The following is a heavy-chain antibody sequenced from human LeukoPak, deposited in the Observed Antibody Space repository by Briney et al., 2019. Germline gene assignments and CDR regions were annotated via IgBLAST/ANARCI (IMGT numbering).Heavy chain of an antibody. J-gene: IGHJ3*02. V-gene: IGHV3-48*04. D-gene: IGHD1-1*01. CDR3: AKSLNAAFDI. CDR2: ISSGASTI. Sequence: GGSLRLSCAASGFTFSDYSMNWVRQAPGKGLEWVSYISSGASTIYYADSVKGRFTISRDNAKNSLYLQMNSLRAEDTAVYYCAKSLNAAFDIWGQGTMVTVSS. CDR1: GFTFSDYS.